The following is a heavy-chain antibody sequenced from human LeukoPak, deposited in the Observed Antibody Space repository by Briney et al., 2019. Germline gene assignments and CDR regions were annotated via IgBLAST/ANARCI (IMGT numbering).Heavy chain of an antibody. J-gene: IGHJ6*02. CDR1: GGSFSGYY. V-gene: IGHV4-34*01. CDR3: ARGPVYYYYGMDV. CDR2: INHSGST. Sequence: SETLSLTCAVYGGSFSGYYWSWIRQPPGKGLEWIGEINHSGSTNYNPSLKSRVTISVDTSKNQFSLKLSSVTAADTAVYYCARGPVYYYYGMDVRGQGTTVTVSS.